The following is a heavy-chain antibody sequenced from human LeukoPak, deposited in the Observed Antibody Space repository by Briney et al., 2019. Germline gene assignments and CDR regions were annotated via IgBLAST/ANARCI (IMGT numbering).Heavy chain of an antibody. D-gene: IGHD1-14*01. J-gene: IGHJ6*03. CDR1: GGSISSYY. CDR2: IYTSGST. CDR3: ARGAVTDGYYYYSMDV. Sequence: SETLSLTCTVSGGSISSYYWSWIRQPPGKGLEWIGYIYTSGSTNYNPSLKSRVTISVDPSKTQFSLRLSSVTAADTAVYYCARGAVTDGYYYYSMDVWGKGTTVTVSS. V-gene: IGHV4-4*09.